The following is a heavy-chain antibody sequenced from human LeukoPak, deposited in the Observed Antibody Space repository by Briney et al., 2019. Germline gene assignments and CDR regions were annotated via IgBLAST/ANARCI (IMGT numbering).Heavy chain of an antibody. J-gene: IGHJ3*02. Sequence: SETLSLTCTVSGGSINSYYWSWIRQPPGKGLEWIGYIYYSGSTNYNPSLKSRVPISVDTSNNQFSLKLTALTAADTAVYYCVRHLSAGRPAFDIWGQGTMVTVSS. CDR2: IYYSGST. D-gene: IGHD2-15*01. CDR3: VRHLSAGRPAFDI. V-gene: IGHV4-59*08. CDR1: GGSINSYY.